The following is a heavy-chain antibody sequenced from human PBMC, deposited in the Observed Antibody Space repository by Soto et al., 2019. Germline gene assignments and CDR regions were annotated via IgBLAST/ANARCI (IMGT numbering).Heavy chain of an antibody. D-gene: IGHD3-22*01. CDR1: GASVSSGSYY. J-gene: IGHJ5*02. V-gene: IGHV4-61*01. CDR3: SIVVVFKGCFDP. Sequence: RALTCTASGASVSSGSYYWSWIRQPPGKGLEWSGYSYYSGSTNYNPSLKSRVTISVDTSKNQFSLKLSSVTAADSDVYYCSIVVVFKGCFDPWGQGTLVTVSS. CDR2: SYYSGST.